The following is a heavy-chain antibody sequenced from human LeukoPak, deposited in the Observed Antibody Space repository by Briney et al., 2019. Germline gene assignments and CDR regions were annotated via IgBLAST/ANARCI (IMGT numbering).Heavy chain of an antibody. Sequence: SETLSLTCTVSGGSISSYYWSWIRQSPGKGLECIGYIHYTGSTNYNPSLKSRVTISVETSKKQFSLKLKSVTAADTAVYYCARGGYYGSGNDFRFDPWGQGTLVTVSS. J-gene: IGHJ5*02. V-gene: IGHV4-59*01. CDR1: GGSISSYY. CDR3: ARGGYYGSGNDFRFDP. CDR2: IHYTGST. D-gene: IGHD3-10*01.